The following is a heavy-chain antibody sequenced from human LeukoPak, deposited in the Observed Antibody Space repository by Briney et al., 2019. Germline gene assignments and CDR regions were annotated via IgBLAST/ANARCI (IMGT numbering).Heavy chain of an antibody. CDR1: GYTFTDYY. V-gene: IGHV1-2*02. CDR2: INANSGAT. J-gene: IGHJ4*02. CDR3: TREDF. Sequence: AASVKVSCKASGYTFTDYYLHWVRQALGQGLEWMGWINANSGATTYAQKFQGRVTMTRDTSISTAYMELSSLRSDDDTAVFYCTREDFWGQGTLVTVSP.